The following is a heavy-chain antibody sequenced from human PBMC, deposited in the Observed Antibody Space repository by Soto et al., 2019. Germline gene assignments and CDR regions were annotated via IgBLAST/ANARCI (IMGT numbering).Heavy chain of an antibody. CDR2: IKRKIDGETT. D-gene: IGHD6-19*01. CDR3: TTIEMAAVTGDY. Sequence: EVQLVESGGGFVKPGGSLRLSCAASDFAFSNAWMNWVRQAPGKGLEWVGRIKRKIDGETTDYAAPVKGRFTISRDDSKHTLYLQMNSLKTEDTAMYYCTTIEMAAVTGDYWGQGTLVTVSS. J-gene: IGHJ4*02. V-gene: IGHV3-15*07. CDR1: DFAFSNAW.